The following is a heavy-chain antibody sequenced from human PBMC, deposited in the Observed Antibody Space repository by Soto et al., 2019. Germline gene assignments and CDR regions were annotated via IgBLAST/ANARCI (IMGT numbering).Heavy chain of an antibody. CDR3: ARHQSHSSSYVVP. Sequence: QLQLQESGPGLVKPSETLSLTCTVSGGSISSSSYYWGWIRQPPGKGLEWIGSIYYSGSTYYNPSLKSRVSISVDTSKNQFFLKLSSVTAADTAVYYCARHQSHSSSYVVPWGQGTLVTVSS. CDR2: IYYSGST. V-gene: IGHV4-39*01. D-gene: IGHD6-13*01. J-gene: IGHJ5*02. CDR1: GGSISSSSYY.